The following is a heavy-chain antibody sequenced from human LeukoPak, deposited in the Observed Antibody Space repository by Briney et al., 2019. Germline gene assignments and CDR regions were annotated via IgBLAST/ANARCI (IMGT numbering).Heavy chain of an antibody. D-gene: IGHD5-24*01. V-gene: IGHV3-20*01. J-gene: IGHJ5*02. CDR2: INWNGGST. CDR3: ARDLDEGFKNWFDP. Sequence: PGGSLRLSCAASGFTFSSYAMSWVRQAPGKGLEWVSGINWNGGSTGYADSVKGRFTISRDNAKNSLYLQMNSLRAEDTALYHCARDLDEGFKNWFDPWGQGTLVTVSS. CDR1: GFTFSSYA.